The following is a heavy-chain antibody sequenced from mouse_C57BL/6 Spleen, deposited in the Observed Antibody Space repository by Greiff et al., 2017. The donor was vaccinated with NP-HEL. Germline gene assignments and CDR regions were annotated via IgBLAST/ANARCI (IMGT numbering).Heavy chain of an antibody. J-gene: IGHJ4*01. CDR1: GYTFTDYY. D-gene: IGHD1-1*01. V-gene: IGHV1-26*01. CDR2: INPNNGGT. Sequence: EVQLQQSGPELVKPGASVKISCKASGYTFTDYYMNWVKQSHGKSLEWIGDINPNNGGTSYNQKFKGKATLTVDKSSSTAYMELRSLTSEDSAVYYCAVYGSSYGDAMDYWGQGTSVTVSS. CDR3: AVYGSSYGDAMDY.